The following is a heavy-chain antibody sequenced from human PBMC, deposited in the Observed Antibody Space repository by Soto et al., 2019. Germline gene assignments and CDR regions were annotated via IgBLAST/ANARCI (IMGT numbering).Heavy chain of an antibody. V-gene: IGHV3-7*01. CDR3: ARDLVPAAVYYYYGMDV. CDR1: GFTFSSYW. CDR2: IKQDGSEK. J-gene: IGHJ6*02. Sequence: GGSLRLSCAASGFTFSSYWMSWVRQAPGKGLEWVANIKQDGSEKYYVDSVKGRFTISRDNAKNSLCLQMNSLRAEDTAVYYCARDLVPAAVYYYYGMDVWGQGTTVTVSS. D-gene: IGHD2-2*01.